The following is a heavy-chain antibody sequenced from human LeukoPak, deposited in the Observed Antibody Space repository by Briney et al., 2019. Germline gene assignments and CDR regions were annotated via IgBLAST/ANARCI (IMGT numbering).Heavy chain of an antibody. CDR1: GGSISSGGYY. V-gene: IGHV4-30-2*01. J-gene: IGHJ4*02. Sequence: PSETLSLTCTVSGGSISSGGYYWSRIRQPPGKGLEWIGYIYHSGSTYYNPSLKSRVTIPVDRSKNQFSLKLSSVTAADTAVYYCARVDSGSPSDWGQGTLVTVSS. CDR2: IYHSGST. CDR3: ARVDSGSPSD. D-gene: IGHD1-26*01.